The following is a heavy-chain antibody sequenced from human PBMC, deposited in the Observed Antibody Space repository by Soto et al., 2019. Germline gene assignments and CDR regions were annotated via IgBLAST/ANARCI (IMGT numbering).Heavy chain of an antibody. J-gene: IGHJ4*02. CDR2: ISAYNGNT. CDR1: GYTFTSYG. V-gene: IGHV1-18*01. D-gene: IGHD6-6*01. CDR3: ALAAYSSSPPGR. Sequence: ASVKVSCKASGYTFTSYGISWVRQAPGQGLEWMGWISAYNGNTNYAQKLQGRVTMTTDTSTSTAYMELRSLRSDDTAVYYRALAAYSSSPPGRWGQGTLVTVSS.